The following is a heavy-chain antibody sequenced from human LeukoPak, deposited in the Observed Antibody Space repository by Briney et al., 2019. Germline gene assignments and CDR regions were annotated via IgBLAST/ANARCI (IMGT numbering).Heavy chain of an antibody. CDR1: GFTFSSYG. CDR3: ARRREYFDY. V-gene: IGHV3-30*03. CDR2: ISYDGSNK. J-gene: IGHJ4*02. Sequence: PGGSLRLSCAASGFTFSSYGMHWVRQAPGKGLEWVAVISYDGSNKYYADSVKGRFTISRDNAKNSLYLQMNSLRAEDTAVYYCARRREYFDYWGQGTLVTVSS.